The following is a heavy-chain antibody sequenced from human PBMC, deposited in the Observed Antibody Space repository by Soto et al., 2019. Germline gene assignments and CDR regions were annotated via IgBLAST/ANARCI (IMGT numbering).Heavy chain of an antibody. J-gene: IGHJ6*02. Sequence: GGSLRLSCAASGFTFDDYAMHWVRQAPGKGLEWVSGISCSGGSTYYADSVKGRFTISRDNSKNTLYLQMNSLRAEDTAVYYCAKLGGEDDFWSGYYTGMDVWGQGTTVTVSS. CDR1: GFTFDDYA. CDR3: AKLGGEDDFWSGYYTGMDV. CDR2: ISCSGGST. V-gene: IGHV3-23*01. D-gene: IGHD3-3*01.